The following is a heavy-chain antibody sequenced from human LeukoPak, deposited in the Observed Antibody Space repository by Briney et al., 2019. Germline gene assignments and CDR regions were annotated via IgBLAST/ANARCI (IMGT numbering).Heavy chain of an antibody. V-gene: IGHV1-3*01. CDR3: ARVFGFGELCD. Sequence: GSSVKVSCKASGGTFSSYAISWVRQAPGQRLEWMGWINAGNGNTKYSQKFQGRVTITRDTSASTAYMELSSLRSEDTAVYYCARVFGFGELCDWGQGTLVTVSS. D-gene: IGHD3-10*01. J-gene: IGHJ4*02. CDR1: GGTFSSYA. CDR2: INAGNGNT.